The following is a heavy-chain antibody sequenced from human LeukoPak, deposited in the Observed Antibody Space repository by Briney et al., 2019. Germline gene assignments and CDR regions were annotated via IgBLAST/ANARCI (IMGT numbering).Heavy chain of an antibody. Sequence: SETLSLTCAVYGGSFSGYYWSWIRQPPGKGLEWIGEINHSGSTNYNPSLKSRVTISVDTSKNQFSLKLSSVTAADTAVHYCARGHYYYGSGPPMDVWGQGTTVTVSS. CDR3: ARGHYYYGSGPPMDV. CDR2: INHSGST. CDR1: GGSFSGYY. J-gene: IGHJ6*02. V-gene: IGHV4-34*01. D-gene: IGHD3-10*01.